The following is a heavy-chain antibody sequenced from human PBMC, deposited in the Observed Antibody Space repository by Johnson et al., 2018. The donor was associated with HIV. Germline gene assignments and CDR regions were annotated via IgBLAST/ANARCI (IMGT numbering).Heavy chain of an antibody. CDR2: LSWSRGSI. CDR1: GVPFSNYA. CDR3: AKDRAPAYYYDSDAAFDI. J-gene: IGHJ3*02. V-gene: IGHV3-9*01. D-gene: IGHD3-22*01. Sequence: VQLVESGGGLVQPGGSLRLSCAASGVPFSNYALTWVRQAPGKGLEWVSGLSWSRGSIASADSVKGRFTISRDKAKNSLYLQMTSLRAEDTALYYCAKDRAPAYYYDSDAAFDIWGQGTMVTVSS.